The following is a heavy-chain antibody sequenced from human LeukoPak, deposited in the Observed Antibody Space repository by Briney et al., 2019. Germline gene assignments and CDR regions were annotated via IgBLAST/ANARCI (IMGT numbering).Heavy chain of an antibody. CDR2: IHYSGST. CDR3: ARALQYCSGGSCYSGKHKFDY. D-gene: IGHD2-15*01. J-gene: IGHJ4*02. V-gene: IGHV4-39*07. CDR1: GFTFSSYG. Sequence: GSLRLSCAASGFTFSSYGMSWVRQPPGKGLEWIATIHYSGSTYYNPSLKSRVTISVDTSKNQFSLKLSSVTAADTAVYYCARALQYCSGGSCYSGKHKFDYWGQGTLVTVSS.